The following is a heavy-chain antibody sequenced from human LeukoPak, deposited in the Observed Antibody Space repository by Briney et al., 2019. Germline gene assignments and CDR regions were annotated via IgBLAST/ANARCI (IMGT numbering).Heavy chain of an antibody. CDR1: GYTFTSYG. D-gene: IGHD4-17*01. Sequence: GPVKVSFKASGYTFTSYGISWVRQAPGQGLEWMGWISAYNGNTNYAQKLQGRVTMTTDTSTSTAYMELRSLRSDDTAVYYCAREGSAYGDYGAAWYWGQGTLVTVSS. CDR2: ISAYNGNT. J-gene: IGHJ4*02. V-gene: IGHV1-18*01. CDR3: AREGSAYGDYGAAWY.